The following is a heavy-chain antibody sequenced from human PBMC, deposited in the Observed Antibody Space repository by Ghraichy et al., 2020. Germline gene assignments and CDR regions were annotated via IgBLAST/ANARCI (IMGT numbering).Heavy chain of an antibody. Sequence: GGSRRLSCAASGFTFNYYAMTWVRQAPGKGLEWVSGISGSDATYYADSVKGRFTISRDNYKNMLYLQMNSLRAEDTAIYYCAKRQGYSSGCLDCWGQGTLVTVSS. J-gene: IGHJ4*02. CDR2: ISGSDAT. CDR1: GFTFNYYA. D-gene: IGHD6-19*01. CDR3: AKRQGYSSGCLDC. V-gene: IGHV3-23*01.